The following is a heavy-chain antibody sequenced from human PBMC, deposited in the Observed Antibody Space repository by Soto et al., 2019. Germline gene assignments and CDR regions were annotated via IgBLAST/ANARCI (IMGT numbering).Heavy chain of an antibody. J-gene: IGHJ6*02. CDR1: GFTFSSYS. Sequence: LRLSCAASGFTFSSYSMNWVRQAPGKGLEWVSSISSSSSYIYYADSVKGRFTISRDNAKNSLYLQMNSLRAEDTAVYYCARGPFAKLYYYYGMDVWGQGTTVTVSS. V-gene: IGHV3-21*01. D-gene: IGHD3-3*01. CDR2: ISSSSSYI. CDR3: ARGPFAKLYYYYGMDV.